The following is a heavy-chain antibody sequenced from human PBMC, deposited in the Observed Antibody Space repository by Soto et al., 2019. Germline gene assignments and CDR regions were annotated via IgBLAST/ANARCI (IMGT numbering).Heavy chain of an antibody. CDR1: GGTFSSYA. CDR3: ARASTLTVHCGSVSCPRMDV. D-gene: IGHD2-2*01. V-gene: IGHV1-69*06. J-gene: IGHJ6*02. Sequence: QLQLVQSGAEVKKPGSPVKVSCKASGGTFSSYAISWVRQAPGQGLEWMGGILPIFGTANYARKFQGSVTITADRSTSTAYMELSSLRSEDTAVYYCARASTLTVHCGSVSCPRMDVWGQGTTVTVSS. CDR2: ILPIFGTA.